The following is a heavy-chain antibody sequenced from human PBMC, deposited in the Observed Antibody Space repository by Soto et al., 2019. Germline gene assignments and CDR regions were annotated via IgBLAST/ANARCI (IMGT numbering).Heavy chain of an antibody. CDR2: INHSGST. CDR1: GGSISSYY. V-gene: IGHV4-34*01. D-gene: IGHD3-16*02. Sequence: SETLSLTCTVSGGSISSYYWSWIRQPPGKGLEWIGEINHSGSTNYNPSLKSRVTISVDTSKNQFSLKLSSVTAADTAVYYCARGNYIWGSYRYTGPWFDPWGQGTLVTVSS. CDR3: ARGNYIWGSYRYTGPWFDP. J-gene: IGHJ5*02.